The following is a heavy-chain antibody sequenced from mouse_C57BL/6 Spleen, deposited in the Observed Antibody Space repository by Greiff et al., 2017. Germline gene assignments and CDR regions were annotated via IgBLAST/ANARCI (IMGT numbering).Heavy chain of an antibody. CDR2: INPENGGT. V-gene: IGHV1-54*01. D-gene: IGHD1-1*01. Sequence: QVQLQQSGAELVRPGTSVKVSCKASGYAFTNYLIEWVKQRPGQGLEWIGGINPENGGTNYNEKFKGKATLTADTSSSTPYMQLSSLTSEDSAVLFCGSGDWFAYWGQGTLVTVSA. J-gene: IGHJ3*01. CDR3: GSGDWFAY. CDR1: GYAFTNYL.